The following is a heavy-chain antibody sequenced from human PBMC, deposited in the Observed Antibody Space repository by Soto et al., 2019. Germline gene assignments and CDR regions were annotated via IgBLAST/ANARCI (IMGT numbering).Heavy chain of an antibody. CDR1: GFAFSDYG. J-gene: IGHJ4*02. CDR2: ISYDGSNK. CDR3: AKDPRGDYCGGDCQEPDY. V-gene: IGHV3-30*18. Sequence: GGSLRLSCAASGFAFSDYGMHWVRQAPGKGLEWVAVISYDGSNKYYADSVKGRFTISRDNSKNTLYLQMNSLRAEDTAVYYCAKDPRGDYCGGDCQEPDYWGQGTLVTVSS. D-gene: IGHD2-21*02.